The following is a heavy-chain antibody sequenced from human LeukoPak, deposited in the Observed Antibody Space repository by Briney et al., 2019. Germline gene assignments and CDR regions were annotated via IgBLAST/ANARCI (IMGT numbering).Heavy chain of an antibody. D-gene: IGHD6-13*01. Sequence: GGSLRLSCAAAGFTFSNYWMSWVRQAPGRGLEWVANIKQDGSAKYYLDSVKGRFTISRENAKNSLYLQMNSLRAEDTAVYYCARSYSNSWFGDFDYWGQGTLVTVSS. CDR2: IKQDGSAK. CDR1: GFTFSNYW. J-gene: IGHJ4*02. CDR3: ARSYSNSWFGDFDY. V-gene: IGHV3-7*05.